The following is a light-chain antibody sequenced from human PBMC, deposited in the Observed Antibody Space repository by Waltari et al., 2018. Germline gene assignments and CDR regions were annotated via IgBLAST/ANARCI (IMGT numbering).Light chain of an antibody. J-gene: IGKJ1*01. Sequence: EIVMTQSPATLSVSPGERATLSCRASQSVSGNLAWYQQKPGQAPRLLIYGASPRATGIPARFSGSGSGTEFTLTISSLQSEDFVVYYCQQYNNWPKTFGQGTKVEIK. CDR2: GAS. V-gene: IGKV3-15*01. CDR3: QQYNNWPKT. CDR1: QSVSGN.